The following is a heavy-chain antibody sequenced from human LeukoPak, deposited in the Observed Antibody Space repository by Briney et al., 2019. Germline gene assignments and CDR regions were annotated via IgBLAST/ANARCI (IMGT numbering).Heavy chain of an antibody. CDR1: GGSFSGYY. D-gene: IGHD2-8*01. V-gene: IGHV4-34*01. Sequence: SETLSLTCAVYGGSFSGYYWSWIRQPTGKGLEWIGEINHSGSTNYNPSLKSRVTISVDTSKNQFSLKLSSVTAADTAVYYCARAGGIELMVYADYYFDYWGQGTLVTVSS. CDR2: INHSGST. CDR3: ARAGGIELMVYADYYFDY. J-gene: IGHJ4*02.